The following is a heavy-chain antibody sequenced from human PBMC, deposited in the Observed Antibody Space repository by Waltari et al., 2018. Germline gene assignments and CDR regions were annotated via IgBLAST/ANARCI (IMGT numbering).Heavy chain of an antibody. CDR3: TRGTSYYASGYYHPTKFDY. D-gene: IGHD5-18*01. J-gene: IGHJ4*02. V-gene: IGHV3-13*01. CDR2: IASGGDT. Sequence: EVQLVESGGDVGQPGGSLQLSCAASGFVFSTYDMHWVGQASGKGLELVASIASGGDTYFPDSVKGRFTISRDNAKNSLYLQMNSLRVGDTAVYYCTRGTSYYASGYYHPTKFDYWGLGTQVTVSS. CDR1: GFVFSTYD.